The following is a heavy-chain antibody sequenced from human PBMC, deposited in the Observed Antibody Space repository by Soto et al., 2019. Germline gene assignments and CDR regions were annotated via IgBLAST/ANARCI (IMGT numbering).Heavy chain of an antibody. D-gene: IGHD6-13*01. CDR2: ISQTGDYI. V-gene: IGHV3-21*01. CDR1: GFNFRIYT. J-gene: IGHJ6*02. CDR3: ARDQQQLGGDYYGMDV. Sequence: GGSLRLSCVGSGFNFRIYTMNWASQAPGKGPEWVSSISQTGDYIFCADSVKGRFTISRDNAKNSVYLQMNSLRAEDTAVYYCARDQQQLGGDYYGMDVWGQGTTVTVSS.